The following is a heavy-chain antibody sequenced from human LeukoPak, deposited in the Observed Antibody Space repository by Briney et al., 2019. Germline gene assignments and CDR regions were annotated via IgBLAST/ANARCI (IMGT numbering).Heavy chain of an antibody. V-gene: IGHV3-30*02. D-gene: IGHD6-6*01. Sequence: PGGSLRLSCAASGFSFSSYGMHWVRQAPGKGLEWVAVIWYDGSNKYYADSVQGRFTISRDNSKNTLYLQMNTLRGEDTAVYYCAKDLASMTYFDYWGQGTLVTVSS. J-gene: IGHJ4*02. CDR2: IWYDGSNK. CDR3: AKDLASMTYFDY. CDR1: GFSFSSYG.